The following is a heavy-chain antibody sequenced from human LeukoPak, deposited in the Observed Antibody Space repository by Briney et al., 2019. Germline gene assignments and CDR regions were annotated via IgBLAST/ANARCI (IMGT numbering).Heavy chain of an antibody. J-gene: IGHJ4*02. D-gene: IGHD3-9*01. CDR2: ISYDGSNK. V-gene: IGHV3-30-3*01. CDR3: AKDVTPPTGTSFDS. CDR1: GFTFSSYA. Sequence: GGSLRLSCAASGFTFSSYAMHWVRQAPGKGLEWVAVISYDGSNKYYADSVKGRFTISRDNSKNTLYLQMNSLRAEDTAVYYCAKDVTPPTGTSFDSWGQGTLVTSPQ.